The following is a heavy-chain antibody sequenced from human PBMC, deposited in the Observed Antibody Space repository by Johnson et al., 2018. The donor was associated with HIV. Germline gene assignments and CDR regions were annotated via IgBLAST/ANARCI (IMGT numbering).Heavy chain of an antibody. D-gene: IGHD3-3*01. CDR1: GFTFSSYD. CDR2: IGTAGDT. V-gene: IGHV3-13*01. J-gene: IGHJ3*02. Sequence: VQLVESGGGLVQPGGSLRLSCAASGFTFSSYDMHWVRQATGKGLEWVSTIGTAGDTYYPGSVTGRFAISRENAKNSFYLKINSLKTEDTAVYYFASGVFLEWYDGAFDIWGQGTMVTVSS. CDR3: ASGVFLEWYDGAFDI.